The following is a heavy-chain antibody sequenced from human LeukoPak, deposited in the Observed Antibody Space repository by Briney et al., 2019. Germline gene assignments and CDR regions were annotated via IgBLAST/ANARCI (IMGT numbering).Heavy chain of an antibody. Sequence: ASVKVSCKASGGTFSSYAISWVRQAPGQGLEWMGGITPIFGTANYAQKFQGRVTITADESTSTAYMELSSLRSEDTAVYYCARDPSDYYDSSGYVVWGQGTLVTVSS. V-gene: IGHV1-69*13. CDR3: ARDPSDYYDSSGYVV. CDR1: GGTFSSYA. CDR2: ITPIFGTA. J-gene: IGHJ1*01. D-gene: IGHD3-22*01.